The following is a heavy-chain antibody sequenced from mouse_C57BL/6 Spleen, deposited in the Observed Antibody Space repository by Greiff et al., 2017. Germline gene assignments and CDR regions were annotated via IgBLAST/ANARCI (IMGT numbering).Heavy chain of an antibody. CDR2: ILPCSGST. CDR1: GYTFTGYW. D-gene: IGHD1-3*01. V-gene: IGHV1-9*01. CDR3: ARYNCDNYKSYAMDY. Sequence: VQLQQPGAELMKPGASVKLSCKATGYTFTGYWIEWVKQRPGHGLEWIGEILPCSGSTNYNEKFKGKATFTADTSSNAAYMQLSSLTTEDSAIEYCARYNCDNYKSYAMDYWGQGTSVTVSS. J-gene: IGHJ4*01.